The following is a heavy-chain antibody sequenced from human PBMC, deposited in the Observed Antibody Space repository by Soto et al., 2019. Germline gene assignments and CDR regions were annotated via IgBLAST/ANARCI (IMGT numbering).Heavy chain of an antibody. V-gene: IGHV5-51*01. CDR1: GDHFINYW. CDR3: AASIFYYGMDG. J-gene: IGHJ6*02. Sequence: GESMKNCCRGAGDHFINYWIDWVRPMPGKGLEWMGIIYPGDSDTKYNPSFQGQVTISADKSITTTYLRWTSLKASDTAIYYCAASIFYYGMDGWGQGTTVTVSS. CDR2: IYPGDSDT.